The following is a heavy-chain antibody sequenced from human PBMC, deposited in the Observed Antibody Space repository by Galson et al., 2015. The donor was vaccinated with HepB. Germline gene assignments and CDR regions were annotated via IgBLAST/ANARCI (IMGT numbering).Heavy chain of an antibody. CDR1: GFTFSSYS. V-gene: IGHV3-21*01. Sequence: SLRLSCAASGFTFSSYSMNWVRQAPGKGLEWVSSISSSSSYIYYADSVKGRFTISRDNAKNSLYLQMNSLRAEDTAVYYCARDFPTGRYFQHWGQGTLVTVSS. CDR3: ARDFPTGRYFQH. CDR2: ISSSSSYI. D-gene: IGHD1-26*01. J-gene: IGHJ1*01.